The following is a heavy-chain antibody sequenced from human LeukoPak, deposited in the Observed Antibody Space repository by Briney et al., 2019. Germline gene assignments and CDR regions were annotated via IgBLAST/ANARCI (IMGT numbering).Heavy chain of an antibody. Sequence: GESLKISCKSSEYSFVTRWIGWVRQMPGKGLEWMGIIYPGDSDTRYSPSFQGQVTISADKSISTAYLQWSSLKASDTAMYFCARQRYINSDYWGQGTLVTVSS. CDR2: IYPGDSDT. V-gene: IGHV5-51*01. J-gene: IGHJ4*02. D-gene: IGHD6-6*01. CDR3: ARQRYINSDY. CDR1: EYSFVTRW.